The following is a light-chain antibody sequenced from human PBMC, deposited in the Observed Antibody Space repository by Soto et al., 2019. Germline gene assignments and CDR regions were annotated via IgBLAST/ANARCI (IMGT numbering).Light chain of an antibody. V-gene: IGLV1-40*01. CDR1: SSNIGAGYD. Sequence: QLVLTQPPSVSGAPGQRVTISCTGSSSNIGAGYDVHWYQQLPGTAPKLLIYHNYNRPSGVPDRFSGSRSATSASLAITGLQAEDEADYYCQSFDSSLRAYVFGSGTKLTVL. CDR2: HNY. J-gene: IGLJ1*01. CDR3: QSFDSSLRAYV.